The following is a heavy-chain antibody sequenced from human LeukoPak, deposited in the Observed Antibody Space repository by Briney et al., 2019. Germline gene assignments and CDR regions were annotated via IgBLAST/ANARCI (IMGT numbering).Heavy chain of an antibody. V-gene: IGHV3-23*01. CDR3: AKRHSSGYYFFDF. D-gene: IGHD3-22*01. Sequence: TGGSLRLSCAASGFTFSSYGMSWVRQAPGKGLEWVSGISSTGTPYYADSVKGRFTISRDNSKNTLYLQMNSLRAEDTAVYYCAKRHSSGYYFFDFWGQGALVTVSS. J-gene: IGHJ4*02. CDR2: ISSTGTP. CDR1: GFTFSSYG.